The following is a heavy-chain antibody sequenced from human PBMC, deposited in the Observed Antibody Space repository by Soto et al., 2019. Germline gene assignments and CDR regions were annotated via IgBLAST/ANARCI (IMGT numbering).Heavy chain of an antibody. CDR2: IYYSGST. Sequence: TVAWGNIGNVGYCWSCIRQHPGKGLEWIGYIYYSGSTYYNPSLKSRVTISVDTSKNQFSLKLSSVTAADTAVYYCARDFTDSSGPTLGMGVWGQGTTVTVSS. J-gene: IGHJ6*01. CDR1: WGNIGNVGYC. V-gene: IGHV4-31*03. CDR3: ARDFTDSSGPTLGMGV. D-gene: IGHD6-19*01.